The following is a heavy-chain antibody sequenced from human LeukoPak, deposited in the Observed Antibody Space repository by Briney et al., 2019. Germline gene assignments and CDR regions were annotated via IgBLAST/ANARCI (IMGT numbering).Heavy chain of an antibody. CDR1: GYTFTSYD. D-gene: IGHD6-13*01. J-gene: IGHJ4*02. Sequence: ASVKVSCKASGYTFTSYDINWVRQATGQGLEWMGRINPNSGGTNYAQKFQGRVTMTRDTSISTAYMELSRLRSDDTAVYYCARDLTRIAAAGTGYWGQGTLVTVSS. CDR2: INPNSGGT. CDR3: ARDLTRIAAAGTGY. V-gene: IGHV1-2*06.